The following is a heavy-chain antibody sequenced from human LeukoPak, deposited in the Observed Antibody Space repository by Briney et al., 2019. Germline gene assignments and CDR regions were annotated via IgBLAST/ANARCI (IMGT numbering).Heavy chain of an antibody. Sequence: SETLSLTCTVSGGSISSSSYYWGWIRQPPGKGLEWIANIYYSGSTYYNPSLKSRVTISVDTSKNQLSLKLSAVTAADTAVYYCARPLRRGLRVFDYWGQGTLVTVSS. V-gene: IGHV4-39*01. J-gene: IGHJ4*02. CDR3: ARPLRRGLRVFDY. CDR2: IYYSGST. D-gene: IGHD4-17*01. CDR1: GGSISSSSYY.